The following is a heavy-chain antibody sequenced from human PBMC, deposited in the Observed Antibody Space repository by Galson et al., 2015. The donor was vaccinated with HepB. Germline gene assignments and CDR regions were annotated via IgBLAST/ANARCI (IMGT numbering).Heavy chain of an antibody. D-gene: IGHD3-10*01. Sequence: SLRLSCAASGFTFSRYWMNWVRQAPGKGLEWVASIRQDGSEKDYVDSVKGRFTISRDTAKKSLYLQMNSLRAEDTAVYYCARDLFPFGSGGDASDIWGQGTMVTVSS. CDR1: GFTFSRYW. CDR3: ARDLFPFGSGGDASDI. J-gene: IGHJ3*02. V-gene: IGHV3-7*03. CDR2: IRQDGSEK.